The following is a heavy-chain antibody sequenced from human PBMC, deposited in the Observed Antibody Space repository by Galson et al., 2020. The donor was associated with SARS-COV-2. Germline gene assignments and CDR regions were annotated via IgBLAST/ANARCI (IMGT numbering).Heavy chain of an antibody. J-gene: IGHJ5*02. CDR2: ISYSGST. CDR3: ARPDAAGWFDP. V-gene: IGHV4-39*01. Sequence: LSLTCTVSGDSITSSSYYWGWIRQPPGKGLEWIGYISYSGSTYYNPSLNSRVTISVDTSKNQFSLKLTSVTAADTGVYFCARPDAAGWFDPWGQGTLVTVSS. CDR1: GDSITSSSYY. D-gene: IGHD2-2*01.